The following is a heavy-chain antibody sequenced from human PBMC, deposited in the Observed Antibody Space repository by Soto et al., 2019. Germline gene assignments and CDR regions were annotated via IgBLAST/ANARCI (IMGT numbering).Heavy chain of an antibody. D-gene: IGHD3-16*02. CDR2: ISASGGRP. CDR3: AKDPDRYDYVWGTYRHIDH. Sequence: LRLSCTASGITFSNYAMSWFRQAPTKGLGGVSSISASGGRPYYADSVKGRFTILRDNSKNTLYLQMNSLRVEDTAVYYCAKDPDRYDYVWGTYRHIDHWGQGTLVTVSS. CDR1: GITFSNYA. V-gene: IGHV3-23*01. J-gene: IGHJ4*02.